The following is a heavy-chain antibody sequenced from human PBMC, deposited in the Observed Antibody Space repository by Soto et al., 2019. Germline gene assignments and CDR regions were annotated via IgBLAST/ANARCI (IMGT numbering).Heavy chain of an antibody. J-gene: IGHJ4*02. V-gene: IGHV3-74*01. CDR1: GFTFSSYW. D-gene: IGHD2-2*02. CDR2: INSDGSST. Sequence: GGSLRLSCAASGFTFSSYWMHWVRQAPGKGLVWVSRINSDGSSTSYADSVKGRFTISRDNAKNTLYLQLNSLRAEDTAVYYCARDHVTPGLYFDYWGQGNLVTVSS. CDR3: ARDHVTPGLYFDY.